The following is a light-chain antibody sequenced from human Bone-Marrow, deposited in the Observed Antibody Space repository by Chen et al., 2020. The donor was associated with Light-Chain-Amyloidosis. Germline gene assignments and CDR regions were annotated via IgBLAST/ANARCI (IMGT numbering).Light chain of an antibody. CDR3: QQRSNWPRT. Sequence: EIVLTQSPATLSLSPGDRVTLSCRASQSVRFSLAWYQQKPGQAPRLLIYDASNRAYGIPARFSCSGSMTDFTLTISSLEPEDYSVYYCQQRSNWPRTFGQGTKVDI. V-gene: IGKV3-11*01. J-gene: IGKJ1*01. CDR1: QSVRFS. CDR2: DAS.